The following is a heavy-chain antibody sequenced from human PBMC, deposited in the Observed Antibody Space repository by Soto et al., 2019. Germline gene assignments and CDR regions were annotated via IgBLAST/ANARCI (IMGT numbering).Heavy chain of an antibody. CDR1: GGSISSGDYY. Sequence: TLSLTCTVSGGSISSGDYYWTWIRQSPGKGLEWIGYIYSSGTTYYNPPLKSRVAMSVDTSKNQFSLNVSSVTAADTALYYCARGHRFGESKNDYWGQGTQVTVSS. CDR2: IYSSGTT. V-gene: IGHV4-30-4*01. J-gene: IGHJ4*02. CDR3: ARGHRFGESKNDY. D-gene: IGHD3-10*01.